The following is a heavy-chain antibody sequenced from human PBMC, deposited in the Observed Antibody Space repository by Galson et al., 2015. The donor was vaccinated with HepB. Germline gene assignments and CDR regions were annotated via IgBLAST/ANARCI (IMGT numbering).Heavy chain of an antibody. V-gene: IGHV5-51*01. CDR3: ARQGSDQAFDY. Sequence: QSGAEVTKPGESLKISCKGSGYTFSSYWLGWVRQMPGKGLEWMGIIYPGNSDTRYSPSFRGQVTFSADKSISTAYLQWSSLEASDTAMYYCARQGSDQAFDYWGQGTLVTVSS. J-gene: IGHJ4*02. CDR2: IYPGNSDT. CDR1: GYTFSSYW. D-gene: IGHD1-26*01.